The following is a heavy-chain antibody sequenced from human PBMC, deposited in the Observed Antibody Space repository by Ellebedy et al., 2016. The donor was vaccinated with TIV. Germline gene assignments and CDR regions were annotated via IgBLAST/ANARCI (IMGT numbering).Heavy chain of an antibody. Sequence: GESLKISCAASGFTFSSYSMNWVRQAPGKGLEWVSSISSSSSSIYYADSVKGRFTISRDNAKNSLYLQMNSLRAEDTAVYYCAKAEPPLLANGMDVWGQGTTVTVSS. CDR2: ISSSSSSI. CDR1: GFTFSSYS. V-gene: IGHV3-21*01. CDR3: AKAEPPLLANGMDV. J-gene: IGHJ6*02. D-gene: IGHD1-14*01.